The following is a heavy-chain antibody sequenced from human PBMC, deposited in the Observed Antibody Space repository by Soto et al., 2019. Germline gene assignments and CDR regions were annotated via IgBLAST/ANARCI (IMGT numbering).Heavy chain of an antibody. CDR1: GFTFNNYW. V-gene: IGHV3-74*01. Sequence: GGSLRLSCVASGFTFNNYWMHWVRQVPGRGLVWVSHINSDGSGSSYVDSVKGRFTISRDNARNTLYLQANSLRAEDTAVYYCARDDPGVGIDYWGQGTLVTVSS. D-gene: IGHD1-26*01. J-gene: IGHJ4*02. CDR3: ARDDPGVGIDY. CDR2: INSDGSGS.